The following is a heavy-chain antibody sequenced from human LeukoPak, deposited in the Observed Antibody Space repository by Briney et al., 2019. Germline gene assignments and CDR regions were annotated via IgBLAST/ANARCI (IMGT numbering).Heavy chain of an antibody. CDR3: AKETPHSLRSNPFDY. D-gene: IGHD3-3*01. Sequence: GGSLRLSCAASGFTFSSYGMHWVRQAPGKGLEWVAFIRYDGSNKYYADSVKGRFTISRDNSKNTLCLQMNSLRAEDTAVYYCAKETPHSLRSNPFDYWGQGTLVTVSS. J-gene: IGHJ4*02. CDR2: IRYDGSNK. CDR1: GFTFSSYG. V-gene: IGHV3-30*02.